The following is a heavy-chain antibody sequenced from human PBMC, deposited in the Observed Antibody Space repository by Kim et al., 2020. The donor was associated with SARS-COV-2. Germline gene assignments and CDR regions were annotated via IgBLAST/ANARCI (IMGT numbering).Heavy chain of an antibody. V-gene: IGHV3-30*04. CDR2: ISYDGMNE. Sequence: LSLTCAASGFSFSLYAMHWVRQAPGKGLEWVAHISYDGMNEYYAESVRGRFTISRDNSKNTLFLLMNNLKVEDTALYYCARGARAFDIWGQGTMVTVSS. CDR1: GFSFSLYA. CDR3: ARGARAFDI. J-gene: IGHJ3*02.